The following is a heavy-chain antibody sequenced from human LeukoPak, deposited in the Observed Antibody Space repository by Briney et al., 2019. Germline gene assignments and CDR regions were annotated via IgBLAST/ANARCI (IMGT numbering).Heavy chain of an antibody. J-gene: IGHJ6*03. D-gene: IGHD5-24*01. Sequence: ASVKVSCKVSGYTPTELSMHWVRQAPGKGLEWMGGFDPEDGETIYAQKFQGRVTMTEDTSTDTAYMELSSLRSEDTAVYYCATGFRWYYYYMDVWGKGTTVTVSS. CDR2: FDPEDGET. CDR1: GYTPTELS. V-gene: IGHV1-24*01. CDR3: ATGFRWYYYYMDV.